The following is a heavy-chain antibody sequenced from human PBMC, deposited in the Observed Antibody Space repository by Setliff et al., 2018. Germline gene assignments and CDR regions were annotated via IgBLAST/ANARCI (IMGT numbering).Heavy chain of an antibody. J-gene: IGHJ5*02. CDR3: VRQGLDTGRTRWWFDP. CDR1: GGFINNGDYN. D-gene: IGHD5-18*01. Sequence: SSETLSLTCTVSGGFINNGDYNWGWVRQPPGEGLECVGSLYYSGSTYYNPSLKSRVTISVDTSKNQFSLKLSSVTAADTAVYYCVRQGLDTGRTRWWFDPWGQGTLVTVSS. V-gene: IGHV4-39*01. CDR2: LYYSGST.